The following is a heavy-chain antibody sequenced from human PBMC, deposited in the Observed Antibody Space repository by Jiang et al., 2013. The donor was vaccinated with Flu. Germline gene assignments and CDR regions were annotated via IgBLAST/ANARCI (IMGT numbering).Heavy chain of an antibody. CDR1: GGTFSSYA. D-gene: IGHD6-19*01. CDR2: IIPILGIA. CDR3: ARGAGYSSGWSIDY. Sequence: PGSSVKVSCKASGGTFSSYAISWVRQAPGQGLEWMGRIIPILGIANYAQKFQGRVTITADKSTSTAYMELSSLRSEDTAVYYCARGAGYSSGWSIDYWGQGTLVTVSS. J-gene: IGHJ4*02. V-gene: IGHV1-69*04.